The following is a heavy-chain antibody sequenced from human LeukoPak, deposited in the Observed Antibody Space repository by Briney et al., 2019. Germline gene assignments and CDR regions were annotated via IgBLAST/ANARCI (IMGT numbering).Heavy chain of an antibody. J-gene: IGHJ3*02. CDR1: GGSVSSGSYY. D-gene: IGHD2-15*01. V-gene: IGHV4-61*01. Sequence: SETLSLTCTVSGGSVSSGSYYWSWIRQPPGKGLEWIGYIYYSGSTNYNPSLKSRVTISVDTSKNQFSLKLSSVTAADTAVYYCARDVVDGDAFDTWGQGTMVTVSS. CDR3: ARDVVDGDAFDT. CDR2: IYYSGST.